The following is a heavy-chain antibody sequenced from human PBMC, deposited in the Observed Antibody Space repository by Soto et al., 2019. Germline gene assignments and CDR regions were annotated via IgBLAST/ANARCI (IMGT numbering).Heavy chain of an antibody. J-gene: IGHJ3*02. CDR1: GYTFTNYA. CDR2: INADNGNP. CDR3: TRDAGTIQVVDAFDI. Sequence: QVHLVQSGAEVKKPGASVKLSCKASGYTFTNYAFHWVRQAPGQGLVWLGWINADNGNPSDSQMFQDRVTITRDISANTVYMELSSLTSEDTAIYFCTRDAGTIQVVDAFDIWGQGTRVTVSA. V-gene: IGHV1-3*01. D-gene: IGHD2-8*01.